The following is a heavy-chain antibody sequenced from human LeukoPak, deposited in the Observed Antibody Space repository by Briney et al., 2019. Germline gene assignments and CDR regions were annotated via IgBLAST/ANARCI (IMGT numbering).Heavy chain of an antibody. J-gene: IGHJ6*02. Sequence: SVKVSCKASGGTFSSYAISWVRQAPGQGLEWMGGIIPIFGTANYAQKFQGRVTITADESTSTAYMELSSLRSEDTAVYYCARAGYSSGWSSDYYYGMDVWGQGTTVTVSS. V-gene: IGHV1-69*13. CDR2: IIPIFGTA. CDR1: GGTFSSYA. CDR3: ARAGYSSGWSSDYYYGMDV. D-gene: IGHD6-19*01.